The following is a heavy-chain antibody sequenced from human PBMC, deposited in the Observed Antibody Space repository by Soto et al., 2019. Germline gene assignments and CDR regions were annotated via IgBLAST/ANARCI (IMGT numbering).Heavy chain of an antibody. CDR3: ASYRFPGY. V-gene: IGHV3-7*01. CDR2: IKHDGSEK. J-gene: IGHJ4*02. CDR1: GFTFSNYW. D-gene: IGHD2-21*01. Sequence: PGGSLRLSCAASGFTFSNYWMSWVRQAPGKGLEWVANIKHDGSEKYYVDSVKGRFAISRDNAKNSPYLQMDSLRAEDTAVYYCASYRFPGYWGREPWSPSPQ.